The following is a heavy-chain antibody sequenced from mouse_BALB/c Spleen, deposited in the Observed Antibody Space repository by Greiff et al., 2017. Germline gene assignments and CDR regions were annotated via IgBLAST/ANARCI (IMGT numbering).Heavy chain of an antibody. V-gene: IGHV1-77*01. CDR2: IYPGSGST. D-gene: IGHD1-1*01. CDR1: GYTFTDYV. Sequence: VQLQQSGPELVKPGASVKMSCKASGYTFTDYVISWVKQRTGQGLEWIGEIYPGSGSTYYNEKFKGKATLTADKSSNTAYMQLSSLTSEDSAVYFCARYYYGSSYAYYAMDYWGQGTSVTVSS. CDR3: ARYYYGSSYAYYAMDY. J-gene: IGHJ4*01.